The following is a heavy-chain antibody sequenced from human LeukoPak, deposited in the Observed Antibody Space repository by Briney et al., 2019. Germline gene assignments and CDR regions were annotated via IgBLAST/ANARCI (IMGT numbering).Heavy chain of an antibody. CDR2: IYYSGST. Sequence: WIGSIYYSGSTYYNPSLKSRVTISVDTSKNQFSLKLSSVTAADTAVYYCARHGMTTVTYYYWGQGTLVTVSS. D-gene: IGHD4-17*01. V-gene: IGHV4-39*01. CDR3: ARHGMTTVTYYY. J-gene: IGHJ4*02.